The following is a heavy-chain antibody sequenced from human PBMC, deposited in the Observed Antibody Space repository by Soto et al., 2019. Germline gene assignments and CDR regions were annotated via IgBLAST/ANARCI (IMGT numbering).Heavy chain of an antibody. CDR3: GRERNSFSKAGLDI. V-gene: IGHV1-3*01. J-gene: IGHJ3*02. D-gene: IGHD6-19*01. Sequence: RHDKGQRLEWMGCINAGNGNTKYSQKFKGRVTITRDTSASTAYMELRSLRSEDTAVYYCGRERNSFSKAGLDISGERT. CDR2: INAGNGNT.